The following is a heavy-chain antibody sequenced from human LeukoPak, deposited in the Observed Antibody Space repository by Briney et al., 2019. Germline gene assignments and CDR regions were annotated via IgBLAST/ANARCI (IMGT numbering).Heavy chain of an antibody. CDR2: IYYSGST. CDR3: ARVHQTGYSIFDI. V-gene: IGHV4-31*03. Sequence: SETLSLTCTVSGGSITSGGYYWSWIRQHPGKGLEWIGYIYYSGSTYYNPSLKSRVTISVNTPKTHCSLKLSSVTAADTAVYYCARVHQTGYSIFDIWGQGTMVTVSS. D-gene: IGHD3-9*01. CDR1: GGSITSGGYY. J-gene: IGHJ3*02.